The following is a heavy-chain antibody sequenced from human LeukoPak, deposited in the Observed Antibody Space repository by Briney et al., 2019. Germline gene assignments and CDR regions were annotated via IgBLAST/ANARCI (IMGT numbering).Heavy chain of an antibody. V-gene: IGHV3-21*04. CDR2: ITSTSTYM. J-gene: IGHJ4*02. D-gene: IGHD5-18*01. CDR3: ARYSWPIDY. CDR1: GFAFSSYS. Sequence: GGSLRLSCAASGFAFSSYSMNWVRQAPGKGLEWVSSITSTSTYMYYADSVKGRFTISRDNAKNSLYLQMNSLRAEDTAVYYCARYSWPIDYWGQGTLVTVSS.